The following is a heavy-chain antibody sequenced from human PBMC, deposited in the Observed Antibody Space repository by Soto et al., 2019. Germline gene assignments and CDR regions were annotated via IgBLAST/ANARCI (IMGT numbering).Heavy chain of an antibody. CDR1: GYTFTSYG. CDR2: ISAYNGNT. V-gene: IGHV1-18*01. D-gene: IGHD2-8*01. CDR3: ARGSNVMVYATREPQFDY. J-gene: IGHJ4*02. Sequence: QVQLVQSGAEVKKPGASVKVSCKASGYTFTSYGISWVRQAPGQGLEWMGWISAYNGNTNYAQKFQGRVTITADESTGTAYMELGSLRSEDTGVYYCARGSNVMVYATREPQFDYWGQGTLVTVSS.